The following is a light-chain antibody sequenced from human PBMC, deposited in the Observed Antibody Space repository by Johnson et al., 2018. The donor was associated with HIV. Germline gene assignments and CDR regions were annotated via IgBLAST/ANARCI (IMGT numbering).Light chain of an antibody. CDR3: GTWDSSLSANV. Sequence: QSVLTQPPSVSAARGQKVTISCSGSSSNIGNNYVSWYQQLPGTAPKLLIYDNNKRPSGIPDRFSGSKSGTSATLGITGLQTGDEADYYCGTWDSSLSANVFGTGTKVTVL. V-gene: IGLV1-51*01. J-gene: IGLJ1*01. CDR1: SSNIGNNY. CDR2: DNN.